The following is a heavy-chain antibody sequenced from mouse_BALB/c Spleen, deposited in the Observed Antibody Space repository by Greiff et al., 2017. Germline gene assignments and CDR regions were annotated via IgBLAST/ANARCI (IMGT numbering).Heavy chain of an antibody. CDR2: ISSGGGST. V-gene: IGHV5-12-1*01. Sequence: DVMLVESGGGLVKPRGSLKLSCAASGFAFSSYDMSWVRQTPEKRLEWVAYISSGGGSTYYPDTVKGRFTISRDNAKNTLYLQMSSLKSEDTAMYYCARRELRSPFDYWGQGTTLTVSS. D-gene: IGHD1-1*01. CDR1: GFAFSSYD. CDR3: ARRELRSPFDY. J-gene: IGHJ2*01.